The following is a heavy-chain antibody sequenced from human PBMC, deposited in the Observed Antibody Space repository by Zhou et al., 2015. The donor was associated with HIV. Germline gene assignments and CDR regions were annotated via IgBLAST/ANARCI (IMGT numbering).Heavy chain of an antibody. V-gene: IGHV1-69*04. CDR2: ITPMFDME. Sequence: LVQSGTEVRKPGSSVNVSCKASGGTFSGSDISWVRQAPGQGLEWMGSITPMFDMETYAEKFRARLKITVDKSSSEAYMELSGLTSEDTAIYFCARGSVNYDDAFDLWGQGT. CDR3: ARGSVNYDDAFDL. J-gene: IGHJ3*01. D-gene: IGHD3-16*01. CDR1: GGTFSGSD.